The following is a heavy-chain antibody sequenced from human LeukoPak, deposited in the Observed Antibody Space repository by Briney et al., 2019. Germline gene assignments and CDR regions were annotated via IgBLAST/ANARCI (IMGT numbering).Heavy chain of an antibody. J-gene: IGHJ6*03. CDR2: IGTASDT. D-gene: IGHD1-1*01. V-gene: IGHV3-13*01. CDR3: ARAPPRGKYYYMDV. Sequence: PEGSLRLSCAASGFTFSSFDMHWVRQPTGQGLEWVSTIGTASDTYYPGSVEGRFTLSRDNAKNSLYLQMNSLTAGDTAVYYCARAPPRGKYYYMDVWGKGTTVTVSS. CDR1: GFTFSSFD.